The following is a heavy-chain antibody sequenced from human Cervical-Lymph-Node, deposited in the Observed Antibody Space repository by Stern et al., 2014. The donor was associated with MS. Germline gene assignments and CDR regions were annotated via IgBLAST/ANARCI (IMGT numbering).Heavy chain of an antibody. J-gene: IGHJ4*02. V-gene: IGHV3-53*01. CDR2: ITNVGST. CDR1: GFTVSRDY. D-gene: IGHD1-1*01. Sequence: EVQLVESGGGVIQPGGSLRLSCTASGFTVSRDYMTWVRQAPGKGLEWVSLITNVGSTFYTDSVKVRFTISRADAKNTVYLHMTSLRAEDTAMYYCARDTSSPERSDWWGQGTLVTVSS. CDR3: ARDTSSPERSDW.